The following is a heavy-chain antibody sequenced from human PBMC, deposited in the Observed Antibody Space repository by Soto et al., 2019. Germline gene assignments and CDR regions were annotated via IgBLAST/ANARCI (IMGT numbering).Heavy chain of an antibody. CDR3: ARDMVRGMDV. D-gene: IGHD3-10*01. CDR1: GLTVSSKD. Sequence: GGSMRLSCAASGLTVSSKDMSWVRQAPGKGLEWVSVIYSGGSTYYADSVKGRFTISRDNSKNTLYLHMNSLRAEDTAVYYCARDMVRGMDVWGQGTTVTVSS. CDR2: IYSGGST. J-gene: IGHJ6*02. V-gene: IGHV3-66*01.